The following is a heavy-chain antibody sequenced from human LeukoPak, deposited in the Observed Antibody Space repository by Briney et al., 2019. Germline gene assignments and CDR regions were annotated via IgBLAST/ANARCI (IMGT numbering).Heavy chain of an antibody. CDR2: IYSGSST. V-gene: IGHV3-53*01. D-gene: IGHD2-15*01. CDR1: GFSFSSYW. Sequence: PGGSLRLSCAASGFSFSSYWMSWVRQAPGKGLEWVSVIYSGSSTYYADSVKGRFTISRDNSKNTLYLQMNSLRAEDTAVYYCASCVGSCYSAPFDYWGQGTLVTVSS. CDR3: ASCVGSCYSAPFDY. J-gene: IGHJ4*02.